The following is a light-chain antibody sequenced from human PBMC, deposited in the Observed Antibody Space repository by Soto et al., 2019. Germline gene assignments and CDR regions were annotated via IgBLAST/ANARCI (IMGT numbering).Light chain of an antibody. J-gene: IGKJ4*01. CDR1: QSVSNSY. V-gene: IGKV3D-20*01. Sequence: EIVLTQSPATLSLSPGERATLSCGASQSVSNSYLAWYQQKPDLAPRHLIYDASSLATGIPDRFSGSGSGTDFPLTICRLEPEDFAVYFWQEYGSSPLTFGGGTKVEIK. CDR3: QEYGSSPLT. CDR2: DAS.